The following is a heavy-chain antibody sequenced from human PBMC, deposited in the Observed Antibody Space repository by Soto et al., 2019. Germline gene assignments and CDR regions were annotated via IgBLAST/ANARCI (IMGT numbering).Heavy chain of an antibody. CDR3: ARYYGDLASSDY. V-gene: IGHV3-21*01. CDR1: GFTFSSYS. J-gene: IGHJ4*02. D-gene: IGHD4-17*01. CDR2: ISSSSSYI. Sequence: EVQLVESGGGLVKPGGSLRLSCAASGFTFSSYSMNWVRQAPGKGLEWVSSISSSSSYIYYADSVKGRFTISRDNAKNSLYLQMNSLRAEDTAVYYCARYYGDLASSDYWGQGTLLTVSS.